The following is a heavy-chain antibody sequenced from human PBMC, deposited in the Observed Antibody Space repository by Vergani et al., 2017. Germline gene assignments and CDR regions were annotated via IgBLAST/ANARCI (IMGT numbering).Heavy chain of an antibody. CDR3: AHSWNFGRRDWFDS. Sequence: QVQLMQSGPVMKKPGGSMKVSCQASESTFSDYNIHWVRQAPGQGLQWMGWISHKTGDTDYLQRFQDRVTMTKDASTKTVYLKMTRLTSDDTAIYYCAHSWNFGRRDWFDSWGPGTLVTVSS. V-gene: IGHV1-2*02. D-gene: IGHD1-26*01. J-gene: IGHJ5*01. CDR1: ESTFSDYN. CDR2: ISHKTGDT.